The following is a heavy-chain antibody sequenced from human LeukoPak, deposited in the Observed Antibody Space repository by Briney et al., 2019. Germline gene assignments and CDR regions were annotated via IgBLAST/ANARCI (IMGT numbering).Heavy chain of an antibody. Sequence: GGSLRLSCAASGFTFSSYGMHWVRQAPGKGLEWVAVISYDGSNKYYADSVKGRFTTSRDNSKNTLYLQMNSLRAEDTAVYYCATSGYSYRGFGYWGQGTLVTVSS. V-gene: IGHV3-30*03. D-gene: IGHD5-18*01. CDR1: GFTFSSYG. CDR2: ISYDGSNK. CDR3: ATSGYSYRGFGY. J-gene: IGHJ4*02.